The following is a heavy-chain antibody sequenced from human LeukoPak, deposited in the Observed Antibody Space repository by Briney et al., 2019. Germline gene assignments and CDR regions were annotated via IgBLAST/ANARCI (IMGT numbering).Heavy chain of an antibody. CDR2: ISSSGSTI. V-gene: IGHV3-48*03. J-gene: IGHJ3*02. Sequence: GGSLRLSCAASGFTFSSYEMNWVRQAPGKGLEWVSYISSSGSTIYYADSVKGRFTISRDNANNSLYLQMNSLRADDTAVYYCARGDDYGDNWHDGFDMWGQGTMVTVSS. D-gene: IGHD4-23*01. CDR3: ARGDDYGDNWHDGFDM. CDR1: GFTFSSYE.